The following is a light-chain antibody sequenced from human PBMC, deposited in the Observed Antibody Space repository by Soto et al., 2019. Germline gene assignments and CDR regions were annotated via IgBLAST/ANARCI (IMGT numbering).Light chain of an antibody. Sequence: QSALTQPRSVSGSPGQSVTISCTGTSSDVGGYNYVSWYQHHPGKAPKLMISDVSKRPSGVPDRFSGSKSGNTASLTISGLQAEDEADYYCCSYAANYFYVFGTGTKLTVL. J-gene: IGLJ1*01. V-gene: IGLV2-11*01. CDR1: SSDVGGYNY. CDR3: CSYAANYFYV. CDR2: DVS.